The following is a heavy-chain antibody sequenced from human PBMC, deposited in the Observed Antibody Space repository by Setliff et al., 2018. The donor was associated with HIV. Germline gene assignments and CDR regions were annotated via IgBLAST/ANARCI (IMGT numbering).Heavy chain of an antibody. CDR3: ARGLSFYDPGGFDY. Sequence: SETLSLTCTVSGGSISSYYWSWIRQHPGKGLEWIGYIYTSGSTNYNPSLKSRVTISVDTSKNQFSLKLSSVTAADTAVYYCARGLSFYDPGGFDYWGQGTLVTVS. CDR2: IYTSGST. D-gene: IGHD3-22*01. CDR1: GGSISSYY. V-gene: IGHV4-4*09. J-gene: IGHJ4*02.